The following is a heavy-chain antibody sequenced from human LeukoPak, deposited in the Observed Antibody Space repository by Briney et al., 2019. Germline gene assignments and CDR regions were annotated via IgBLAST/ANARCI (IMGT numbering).Heavy chain of an antibody. J-gene: IGHJ6*03. CDR1: GGSISSYY. CDR2: IYYSGST. V-gene: IGHV4-59*01. D-gene: IGHD4-23*01. Sequence: SETLSLTCTVSGGSISSYYWSWIRQPPGKGLEWIGYIYYSGSTNYNPSLKSRVTISVDTSKNQFSLKLSSVTAGDTAVYYCARDTGYGGNSGADYYYYMDVWGKGTTVTVSS. CDR3: ARDTGYGGNSGADYYYYMDV.